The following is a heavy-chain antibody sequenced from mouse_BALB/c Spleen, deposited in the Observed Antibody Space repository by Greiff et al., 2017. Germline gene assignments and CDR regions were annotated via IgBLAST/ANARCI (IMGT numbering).Heavy chain of an antibody. Sequence: VQLKESGAELVKPGASVKLSCTASGFNIKDTYMHWVKQRPEQGLEWIGRIDPANGNTKYDPKFQGKATITADTSSNTAYLQLSSLTSEDTAVYYCARSVLLWCDYWGQGTTLTVSS. CDR2: IDPANGNT. V-gene: IGHV14-3*02. CDR1: GFNIKDTY. J-gene: IGHJ2*01. D-gene: IGHD2-10*01. CDR3: ARSVLLWCDY.